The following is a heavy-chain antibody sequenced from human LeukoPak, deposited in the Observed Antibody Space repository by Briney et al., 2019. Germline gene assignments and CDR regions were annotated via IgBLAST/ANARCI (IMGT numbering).Heavy chain of an antibody. CDR1: GGSISSYY. CDR3: ARIYCSSTSCYRIRWFDP. Sequence: PSETLSLTCTVSGGSISSYYWSWIRQPAGKGLEWIGRIYTSGSTNYNPSLKSRVTMSVDTSKNQFSLKLSSVTAADTAVYYCARIYCSSTSCYRIRWFDPWGQGTLVTVSS. J-gene: IGHJ5*02. V-gene: IGHV4-4*07. CDR2: IYTSGST. D-gene: IGHD2-2*02.